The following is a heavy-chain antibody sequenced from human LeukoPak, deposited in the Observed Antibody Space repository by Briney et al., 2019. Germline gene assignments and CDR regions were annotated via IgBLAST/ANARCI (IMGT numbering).Heavy chain of an antibody. D-gene: IGHD1-1*01. Sequence: GGSLRLSCVASGFISNYWMSWVRQAPGKGLEWVANIKPDGSEKYYVDSVKGRFTISRDNAKNSLYLQLNSLRAEDTAVYYCAKGGSNNWSFDNWGQGTLVTVSS. V-gene: IGHV3-7*01. J-gene: IGHJ4*02. CDR2: IKPDGSEK. CDR1: GFISNYW. CDR3: AKGGSNNWSFDN.